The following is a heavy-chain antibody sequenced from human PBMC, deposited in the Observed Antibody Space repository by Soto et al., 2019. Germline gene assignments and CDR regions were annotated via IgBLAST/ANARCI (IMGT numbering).Heavy chain of an antibody. Sequence: QVQLQESGPGLVKPSETLSLTCTVSGGSISSNYWSWIRQPPGKGLEWIGYIYYSGSTNYNPSLKSRVTISVDTSKKQFSLKVSSVTAADTAVYYCARVVNYDILTGIYYYYGMDVWGQGTTVTVSS. CDR2: IYYSGST. J-gene: IGHJ6*02. D-gene: IGHD3-9*01. V-gene: IGHV4-59*01. CDR3: ARVVNYDILTGIYYYYGMDV. CDR1: GGSISSNY.